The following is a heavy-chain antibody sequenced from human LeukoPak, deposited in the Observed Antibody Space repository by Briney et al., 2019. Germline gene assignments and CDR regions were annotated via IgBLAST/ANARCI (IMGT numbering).Heavy chain of an antibody. Sequence: SETLSLTCAVYGGSFSGYYWSWIRQPPGKGLEWIGEISHSGSTNYNPSLKSRVTISVDTSKNQFSLKLSSVTAADTAVYYCARGNLPGVERYNWFDPWGQGTLVTVSS. CDR2: ISHSGST. CDR3: ARGNLPGVERYNWFDP. D-gene: IGHD3-3*01. V-gene: IGHV4-34*01. J-gene: IGHJ5*02. CDR1: GGSFSGYY.